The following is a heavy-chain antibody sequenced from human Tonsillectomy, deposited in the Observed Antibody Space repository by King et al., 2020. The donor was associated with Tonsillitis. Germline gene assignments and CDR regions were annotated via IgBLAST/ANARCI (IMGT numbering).Heavy chain of an antibody. CDR2: IRSKAYGGTT. CDR1: GFTFGDYA. Sequence: VQLVESGGGLVKPGRSLRLPCTASGFTFGDYAMSWFRQAPGKGLEWVGFIRSKAYGGTTEYAASVKGRFTISRDDSKSIAYLQMNSLKTEDTAVYYCTRDGETLWFGELFPYYFDYWGQGTLVTVSS. J-gene: IGHJ4*02. D-gene: IGHD3-10*01. V-gene: IGHV3-49*05. CDR3: TRDGETLWFGELFPYYFDY.